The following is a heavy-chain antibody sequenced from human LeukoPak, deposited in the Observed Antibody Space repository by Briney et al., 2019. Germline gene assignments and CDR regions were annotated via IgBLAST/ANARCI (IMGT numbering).Heavy chain of an antibody. D-gene: IGHD4-17*01. CDR2: YSGCGETT. V-gene: IGHV3-23*01. CDR1: GFTFNNYA. CDR3: ARDYADYVGYFFFDY. Sequence: GGSLRLSCADSGFTFNNYAMNWVREAPGKGLEWVSSYSGCGETTCYADSAKGRFTISRDNSQNTLYLQMNGLRAEDTAVYYCARDYADYVGYFFFDYWGQGTLVTVSS. J-gene: IGHJ4*02.